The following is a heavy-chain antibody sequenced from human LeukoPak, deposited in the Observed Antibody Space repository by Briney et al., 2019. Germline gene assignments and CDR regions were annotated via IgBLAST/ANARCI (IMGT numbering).Heavy chain of an antibody. CDR2: ISAYNGNT. CDR3: ARVGLGIGWYADL. Sequence: GASVKVSCKASGYTFPSYDISWVRQAPGQGLEWMGWISAYNGNTKYAQKLQGRVTMTTDTSTSTAYMEVRSLRSDDTAVYYCARVGLGIGWYADLWGRGTLVTVSS. V-gene: IGHV1-18*01. J-gene: IGHJ2*01. CDR1: GYTFPSYD. D-gene: IGHD7-27*01.